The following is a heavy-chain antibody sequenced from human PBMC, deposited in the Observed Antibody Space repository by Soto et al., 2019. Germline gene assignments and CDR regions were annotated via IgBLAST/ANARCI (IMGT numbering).Heavy chain of an antibody. J-gene: IGHJ5*02. CDR1: GGSISSGGYY. Sequence: SETLSLTCTVSGGSISSGGYYWSWIRQHPGKGLEWIGYIYYSGSTYYNPSLKSRVTISVDTSKNQFSLKLSSVTAADTAVYYCARDKRCSGGSCYPNRNNWFDPWGQGTLVTVSS. CDR3: ARDKRCSGGSCYPNRNNWFDP. CDR2: IYYSGST. V-gene: IGHV4-31*03. D-gene: IGHD2-15*01.